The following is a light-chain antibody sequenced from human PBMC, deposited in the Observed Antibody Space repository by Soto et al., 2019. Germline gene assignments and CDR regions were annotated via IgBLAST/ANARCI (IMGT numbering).Light chain of an antibody. J-gene: IGLJ2*01. CDR2: DVS. V-gene: IGLV2-8*01. CDR3: SSYAGSNNLVV. Sequence: QSVLTQPPSASGSPGQSVTISCTGTSSDIGGYTYVSWYQQHPGKAPKLMIYDVSNRPSGVPDRFSGSKSGNTASLTVSGLQAEDEADYYCSSYAGSNNLVVFGGGTQLTVL. CDR1: SSDIGGYTY.